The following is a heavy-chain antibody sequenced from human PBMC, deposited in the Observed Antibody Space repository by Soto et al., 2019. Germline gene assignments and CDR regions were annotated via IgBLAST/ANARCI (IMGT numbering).Heavy chain of an antibody. V-gene: IGHV5-10-1*01. D-gene: IGHD3-22*01. Sequence: GESLKISCQASGYSFTTYWISWVRQMPGKGLECMGRIDPTDSYTDYGPSFEGHVTMSVDRSINTAFLEWSSLKASDSAMYYCARRVDYYDSSGYYRPFDYWGQGTLVTVSS. CDR2: IDPTDSYT. CDR1: GYSFTTYW. CDR3: ARRVDYYDSSGYYRPFDY. J-gene: IGHJ4*02.